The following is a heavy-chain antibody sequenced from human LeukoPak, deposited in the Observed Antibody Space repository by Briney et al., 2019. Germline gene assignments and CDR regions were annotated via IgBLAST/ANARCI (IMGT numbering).Heavy chain of an antibody. Sequence: SETLSLTCTVSGGSISSYYWSWIRQPAGKGLEWIGRIYTSGSTNRNPSLKSRVTMSVDTSKNQFSLKLSSVTAADTAVYYCARVWETTVAFDIWGQGTMVTVSS. J-gene: IGHJ3*02. CDR3: ARVWETTVAFDI. V-gene: IGHV4-4*07. CDR1: GGSISSYY. CDR2: IYTSGST. D-gene: IGHD4-11*01.